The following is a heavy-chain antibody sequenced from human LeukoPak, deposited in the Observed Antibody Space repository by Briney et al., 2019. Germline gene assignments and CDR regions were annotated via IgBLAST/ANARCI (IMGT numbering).Heavy chain of an antibody. CDR2: INHSGST. Sequence: SETLSLTCAVYGGSFSGYYWSWIRQPPGKGLEWIGEINHSGSTNYNPSLKSRVTISVDTSKNQFSLKLSSVTAADTAVYYCARLRFLEWLSQYYYYGMDVWGQGTTVTVSS. D-gene: IGHD3-3*01. CDR1: GGSFSGYY. CDR3: ARLRFLEWLSQYYYYGMDV. J-gene: IGHJ6*02. V-gene: IGHV4-34*01.